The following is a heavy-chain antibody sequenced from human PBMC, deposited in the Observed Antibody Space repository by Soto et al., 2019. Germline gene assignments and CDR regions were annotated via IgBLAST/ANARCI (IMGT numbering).Heavy chain of an antibody. CDR1: GGTFSSYA. CDR3: ARARYYDSSGSRGYFDY. D-gene: IGHD3-22*01. V-gene: IGHV1-69*13. CDR2: IIPIFGTA. J-gene: IGHJ4*02. Sequence: SVKVSCKASGGTFSSYAISLVRQAPGQGLEWMGGIIPIFGTANYAQKFQGRVTITADESTSTAYMELSSLRSEDTAVYYCARARYYDSSGSRGYFDYWGQGTLVTVSS.